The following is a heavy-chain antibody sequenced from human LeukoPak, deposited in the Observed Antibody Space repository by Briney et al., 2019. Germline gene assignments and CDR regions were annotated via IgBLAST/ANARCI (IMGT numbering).Heavy chain of an antibody. D-gene: IGHD6-13*01. J-gene: IGHJ3*02. CDR2: ISSSGSTI. Sequence: GGSLGLSCAASGFTFSSYEMNWVRQAPGKGLEWVSYISSSGSTIYYADSVKGRFTISRDNAKNSLYLQMNSLRAEDTAVYYCARVEIAAAYGAFDIWGQGTMVTVSS. CDR3: ARVEIAAAYGAFDI. CDR1: GFTFSSYE. V-gene: IGHV3-48*03.